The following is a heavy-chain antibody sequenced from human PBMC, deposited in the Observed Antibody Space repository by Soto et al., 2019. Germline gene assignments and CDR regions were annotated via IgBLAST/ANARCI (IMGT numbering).Heavy chain of an antibody. Sequence: SETLSLTCAVSGGSISSGGYSWSWIRQPPGKGLEWIGYIYHSGSTYYNPSLKSRVTISVDRSKNQFSLKLSSVTAADTAVYYCARVGGYYDSSGYGVDAFDIWGQGTMVPVSS. J-gene: IGHJ3*02. CDR1: GGSISSGGYS. CDR3: ARVGGYYDSSGYGVDAFDI. V-gene: IGHV4-30-2*01. D-gene: IGHD3-22*01. CDR2: IYHSGST.